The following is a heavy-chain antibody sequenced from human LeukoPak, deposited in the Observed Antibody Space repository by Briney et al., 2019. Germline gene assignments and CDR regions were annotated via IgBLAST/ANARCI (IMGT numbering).Heavy chain of an antibody. CDR1: GGTFSSYA. CDR2: IIPIFGTA. Sequence: ASVKVSYKASGGTFSSYAIGWVRQAPGQGLEWMGGIIPIFGTANYAQKFQGRVTITADESTSTAYMELSSLRSEDTAVYYCARARSQWVHFDYWGQGTLVTVSS. J-gene: IGHJ4*02. V-gene: IGHV1-69*13. D-gene: IGHD2-8*01. CDR3: ARARSQWVHFDY.